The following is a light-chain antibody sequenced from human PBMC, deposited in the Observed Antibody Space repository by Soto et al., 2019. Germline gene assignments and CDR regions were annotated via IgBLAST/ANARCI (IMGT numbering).Light chain of an antibody. CDR2: EVS. CDR3: CSSGASYV. J-gene: IGLJ1*01. V-gene: IGLV2-23*02. CDR1: SSDVGSYNL. Sequence: QSALTQPASVSGSPGQSITISCTRTSSDVGSYNLVSWYQQHPGKAPKVMIYEVSKRPSGVSNRFSGSKSGNTASLTISGLQAEDEADYYCCSSGASYVCGTGTKVTVL.